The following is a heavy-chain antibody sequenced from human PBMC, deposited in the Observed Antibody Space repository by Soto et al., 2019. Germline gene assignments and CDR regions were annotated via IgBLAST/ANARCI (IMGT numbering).Heavy chain of an antibody. CDR3: TTDSYITSIIGRFDY. D-gene: IGHD3-10*01. CDR1: GFTLSNAW. Sequence: GGSLRLSCAASGFTLSNAWINWVRQAPGKGLEWVGRVKSKNDGGTTDFAAPVKGRFAISRDDSKNMVYLEMNSLQTEDTAIYYCTTDSYITSIIGRFDYWGHGTLVTVS. V-gene: IGHV3-15*07. J-gene: IGHJ4*01. CDR2: VKSKNDGGTT.